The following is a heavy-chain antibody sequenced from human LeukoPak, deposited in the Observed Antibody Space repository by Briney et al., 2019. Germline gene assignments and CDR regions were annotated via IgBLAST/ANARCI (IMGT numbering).Heavy chain of an antibody. Sequence: GESLQISCKGSGYSFTSYWIGWVRQMPGKGLEWMGIIYPGDSDTRYSPSFQGQVTISADKSISTAYLQWSSLKASDTAMYYCARYSGSLVVPAAPAPYYYYGMDVWGQGTTVTVSS. D-gene: IGHD2-2*01. CDR1: GYSFTSYW. CDR2: IYPGDSDT. CDR3: ARYSGSLVVPAAPAPYYYYGMDV. V-gene: IGHV5-51*01. J-gene: IGHJ6*02.